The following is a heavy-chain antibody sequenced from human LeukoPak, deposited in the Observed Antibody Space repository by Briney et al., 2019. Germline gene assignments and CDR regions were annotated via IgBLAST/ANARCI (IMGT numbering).Heavy chain of an antibody. J-gene: IGHJ4*02. V-gene: IGHV3-7*01. Sequence: GGSLRLSCEASGFTLSNYWMNWVRQAPGKGLEWLANVKQDGIEKNYVDSVKGRLTISRDNAKNSLYLQMNSLRPEDTAVYYCARDAGYGYWVVDYWGQGTLVTVSS. CDR2: VKQDGIEK. CDR3: ARDAGYGYWVVDY. D-gene: IGHD5-18*01. CDR1: GFTLSNYW.